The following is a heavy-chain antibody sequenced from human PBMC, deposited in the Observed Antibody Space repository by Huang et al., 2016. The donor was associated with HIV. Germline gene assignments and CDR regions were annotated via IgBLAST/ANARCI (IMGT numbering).Heavy chain of an antibody. V-gene: IGHV4-39*02. CDR2: IYYSGPT. Sequence: LQESGPGLVGPSETLSLTCAVSGDSIISNTFYWGWIRRPPGKALEWIGSIYYSGPTDYNPALKRRARIAVDASKNRIFLHLRSVTAADTGVYYCARTGVAVSDDPEYCQHWGQGALVTIS. D-gene: IGHD3-3*01. CDR1: GDSIISNTFY. J-gene: IGHJ1*01. CDR3: ARTGVAVSDDPEYCQH.